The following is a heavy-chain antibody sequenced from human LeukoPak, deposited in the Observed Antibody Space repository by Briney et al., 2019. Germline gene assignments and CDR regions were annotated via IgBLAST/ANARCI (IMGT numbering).Heavy chain of an antibody. V-gene: IGHV3-9*03. J-gene: IGHJ4*02. D-gene: IGHD3-10*01. Sequence: GRSLRLSCAASGFSFDDYAMHWVRQAPGQGLEWVSGISWNSGNIGYADSVKGRFTISRDNAKNSLYLQMNSLRPEDMAFYYCAKDNRGVIRGVFDYWGQGTLVTVSS. CDR3: AKDNRGVIRGVFDY. CDR1: GFSFDDYA. CDR2: ISWNSGNI.